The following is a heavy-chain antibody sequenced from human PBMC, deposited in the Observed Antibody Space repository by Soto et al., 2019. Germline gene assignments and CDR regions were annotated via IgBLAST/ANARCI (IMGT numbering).Heavy chain of an antibody. CDR2: SYYSGST. Sequence: QLHLQESGPGLVKPSETLSLSCTVSGGSISGSSYYWGWIRQPPGKGLEWIGSSYYSGSTYYNPSLKSRVAISVDTSKNQSSLKLSSVTAVDTALYYCARLDYTTSCSYWGQGTLVTVSS. CDR1: GGSISGSSYY. CDR3: ARLDYTTSCSY. J-gene: IGHJ4*02. D-gene: IGHD2-2*01. V-gene: IGHV4-39*01.